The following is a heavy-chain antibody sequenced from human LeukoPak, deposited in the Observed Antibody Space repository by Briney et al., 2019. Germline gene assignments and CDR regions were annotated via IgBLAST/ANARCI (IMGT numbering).Heavy chain of an antibody. CDR1: GFTFSSYA. CDR3: ARDAPGPYDILTGYFPY. D-gene: IGHD3-9*01. J-gene: IGHJ4*02. Sequence: GGSLRLSCAASGFTFSSYAMHWVRQAPGKGLEWVAVISHDGSNKYYADSVKGRFTISRDNSKNTLYLQMNSLRAEDTAVYYCARDAPGPYDILTGYFPYWGQGTLVTVSS. CDR2: ISHDGSNK. V-gene: IGHV3-30*01.